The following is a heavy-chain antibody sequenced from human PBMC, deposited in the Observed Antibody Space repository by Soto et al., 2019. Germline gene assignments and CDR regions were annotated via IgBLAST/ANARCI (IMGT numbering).Heavy chain of an antibody. Sequence: LRLSCAASGFTFSSYEMNWVRQAPGKGLEWISYISNGGSTIYYADSVKGRFTISRDNAKNSLYLQMNSLRAGDTAVYYCARGGDWYTFWGQGTLVTVSS. J-gene: IGHJ4*02. CDR1: GFTFSSYE. D-gene: IGHD6-19*01. CDR3: ARGGDWYTF. V-gene: IGHV3-48*03. CDR2: ISNGGSTI.